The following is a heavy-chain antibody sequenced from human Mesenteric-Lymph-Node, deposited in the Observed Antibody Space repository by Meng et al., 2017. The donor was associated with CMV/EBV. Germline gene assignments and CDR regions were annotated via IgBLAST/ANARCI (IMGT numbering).Heavy chain of an antibody. J-gene: IGHJ4*02. CDR1: GFTFNSYW. CDR2: INSDETST. D-gene: IGHD1-26*01. V-gene: IGHV3-74*01. Sequence: GESLKISCAASGFTFNSYWMHWVRQAPGKGLVWVSRINSDETSTAYADSVKGRFTISRDNAKNTLFMQMNSLRPEATAVYYCARYRVGGTHYDYWGQGTLVTVSS. CDR3: ARYRVGGTHYDY.